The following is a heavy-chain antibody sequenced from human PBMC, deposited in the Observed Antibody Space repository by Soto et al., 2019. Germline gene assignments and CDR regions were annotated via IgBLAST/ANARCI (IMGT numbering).Heavy chain of an antibody. Sequence: LRLSCAASGFTFRSYAMNWVRQTQEKGLEWVSSISSTSTYTHYADSVKGRFTISRDDANNSLFLQMNSLRAEDTAIYYCARDLALAGNYWGQGALVTVSS. CDR3: ARDLALAGNY. CDR2: ISSTSTYT. V-gene: IGHV3-21*01. CDR1: GFTFRSYA. J-gene: IGHJ4*02. D-gene: IGHD6-19*01.